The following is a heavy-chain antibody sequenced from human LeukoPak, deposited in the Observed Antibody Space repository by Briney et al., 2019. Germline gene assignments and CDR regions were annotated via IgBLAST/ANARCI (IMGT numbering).Heavy chain of an antibody. CDR2: ITGSGVST. D-gene: IGHD6-6*01. J-gene: IGHJ4*02. Sequence: QPGGSLRLSCAASGFTFSSSAMSWVRQAPGKGLEWVSAITGSGVSTYYADSVKGRFTISRDYSKNTLYLQMHSLRAEDTAVYYCAKDRSVSSSYILDYWGQGTLVTVSS. CDR3: AKDRSVSSSYILDY. CDR1: GFTFSSSA. V-gene: IGHV3-23*01.